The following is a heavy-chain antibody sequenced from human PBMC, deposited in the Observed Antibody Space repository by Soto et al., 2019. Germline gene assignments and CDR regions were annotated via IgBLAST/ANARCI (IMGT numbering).Heavy chain of an antibody. CDR2: IYWDDDK. CDR1: GFSLRTSGVG. CDR3: THLYNNCTCYFGY. Sequence: SGPTPVNPTQTLTLTCTFSGFSLRTSGVGVGWIRQPPGKALEWLALIYWDDDKQYSPSLKSRLTITKENSKNQVDLTMPNKNTVDTATYCSTHLYNNCTCYFGYWGQGTLVSVSS. V-gene: IGHV2-5*02. J-gene: IGHJ4*02. D-gene: IGHD1-20*01.